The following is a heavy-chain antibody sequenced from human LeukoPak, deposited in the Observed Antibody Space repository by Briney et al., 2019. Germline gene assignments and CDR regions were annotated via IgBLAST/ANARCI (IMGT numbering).Heavy chain of an antibody. CDR1: GSTLTELF. V-gene: IGHV1-24*01. J-gene: IGHJ3*02. Sequence: ASVKVSCKVSGSTLTELFMHWVRRAPGKGREWLGGFDPEDGETIYAQKFQSRVTMTEDTSTDTAYMELSSLRSEDTAVYYGATRAVKYYYDSSGYRLDAFDIWGQGTMVTVSS. D-gene: IGHD3-22*01. CDR3: ATRAVKYYYDSSGYRLDAFDI. CDR2: FDPEDGET.